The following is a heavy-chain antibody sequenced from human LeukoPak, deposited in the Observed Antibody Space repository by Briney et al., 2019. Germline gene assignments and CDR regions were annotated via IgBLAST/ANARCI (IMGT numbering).Heavy chain of an antibody. D-gene: IGHD2/OR15-2a*01. CDR2: ITYDGDSS. CDR3: AKGFYDDLAIEY. J-gene: IGHJ4*02. V-gene: IGHV3-43D*03. Sequence: GGSLRLSCVASGFLFEDYAMHWVRQTPEKSLEWVAFITYDGDSSSYADSVKGRFTISRDNSRNSLYLQMNGLRPEDTALYYCAKGFYDDLAIEYWGQGTLVTVSS. CDR1: GFLFEDYA.